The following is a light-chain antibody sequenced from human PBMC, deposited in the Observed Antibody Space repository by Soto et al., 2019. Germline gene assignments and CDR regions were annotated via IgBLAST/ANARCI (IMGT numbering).Light chain of an antibody. Sequence: IPMTQSPSSLSASVGDSVTVTCRASQSINIYLNWYQQKPGKAPTLLIYGASSLQSGVPSRFTGGGSRTDFTLTISSLQPEDFATYYCQQSYRSPYTVGQGTKLELK. CDR2: GAS. CDR3: QQSYRSPYT. J-gene: IGKJ2*01. V-gene: IGKV1-39*01. CDR1: QSINIY.